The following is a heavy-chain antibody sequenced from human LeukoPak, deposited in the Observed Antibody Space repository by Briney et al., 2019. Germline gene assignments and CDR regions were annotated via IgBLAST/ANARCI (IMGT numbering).Heavy chain of an antibody. Sequence: GGSLRLSCAASGFTFSSYGMHWVRQAPGKGLGWVAVISYDGSNKYYADSVKGRFTTSRDNSKNTLYLQMNSLRAEDTAVCYCAKGRERGADYGDFTGAFDIWGQGTMVTVSS. D-gene: IGHD4-17*01. V-gene: IGHV3-30*18. CDR2: ISYDGSNK. CDR3: AKGRERGADYGDFTGAFDI. J-gene: IGHJ3*02. CDR1: GFTFSSYG.